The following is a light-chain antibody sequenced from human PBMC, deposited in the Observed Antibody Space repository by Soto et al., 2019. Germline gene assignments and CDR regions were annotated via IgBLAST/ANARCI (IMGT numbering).Light chain of an antibody. CDR2: GSS. CDR3: QQYGSSTWT. CDR1: QSVSSGD. V-gene: IGKV3-20*01. Sequence: IVLTHSPCSLSFSPGQGATLSSSSTQSVSSGDLARDPQKPGQAPRPLLQGSSSRATGIPDRFRGSGFGADFPLSLSRMEPEDFAVDYCQQYGSSTWTFGQGTKVDIK. J-gene: IGKJ1*01.